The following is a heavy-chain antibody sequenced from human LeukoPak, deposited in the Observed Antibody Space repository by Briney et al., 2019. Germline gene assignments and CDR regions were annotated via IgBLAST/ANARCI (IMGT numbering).Heavy chain of an antibody. CDR1: GGSISSYY. Sequence: PSETLSLTCTVSGGSISSYYWSCIRQPAGKGLEWIGRIYASGSINYNPSLKSRVTMSLATSKNQFSLNLSSVTAADTALYYCAREAVYYGSGSLDCWGQGTLVTVSS. J-gene: IGHJ4*02. D-gene: IGHD3-10*01. V-gene: IGHV4-4*07. CDR2: IYASGSI. CDR3: AREAVYYGSGSLDC.